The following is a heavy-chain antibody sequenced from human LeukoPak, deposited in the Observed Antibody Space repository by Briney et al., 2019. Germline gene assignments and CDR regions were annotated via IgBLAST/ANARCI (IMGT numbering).Heavy chain of an antibody. CDR3: ARVDYYDRSGYFDY. J-gene: IGHJ4*02. V-gene: IGHV5-51*01. CDR1: GYSFSNYW. D-gene: IGHD3-22*01. CDR2: IYPGDSDT. Sequence: GESLKISCEGSGYSFSNYWLGWVRQMPGKGLEWMGIIYPGDSDTRYSPSFQGQVTISADKSISTAYLQWSSLKASDTAMYYCARVDYYDRSGYFDYWGQGTQVTVPS.